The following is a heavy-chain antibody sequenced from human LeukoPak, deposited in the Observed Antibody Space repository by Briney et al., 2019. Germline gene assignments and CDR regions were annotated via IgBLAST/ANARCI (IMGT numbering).Heavy chain of an antibody. CDR3: AREGEPYYYDSSGYYTLDY. CDR1: GGTFSSYA. CDR2: IIPIFGTA. D-gene: IGHD3-22*01. J-gene: IGHJ4*02. V-gene: IGHV1-69*05. Sequence: ASVKVSCKASGGTFSSYAISWMRQAPGQGLEWMGRIIPIFGTANYAQKFQGRVTITTDESTSTAYMELSSLRSEDTAVYYCAREGEPYYYDSSGYYTLDYWGQGTLVTVSS.